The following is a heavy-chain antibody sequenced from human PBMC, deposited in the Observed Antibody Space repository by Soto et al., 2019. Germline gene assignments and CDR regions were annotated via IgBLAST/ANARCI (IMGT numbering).Heavy chain of an antibody. J-gene: IGHJ4*02. D-gene: IGHD6-13*01. CDR1: GGSFSGYD. CDR2: INHSGST. V-gene: IGHV4-34*01. Sequence: SETLSLTCAVYGGSFSGYDWTWIRQPPGTGLEWIGEINHSGSTNYNPSLKSRATISVDTSKNQFSLKLTSVTAADTAVYYCAREYESSPTDWGQGTLVTVSS. CDR3: AREYESSPTD.